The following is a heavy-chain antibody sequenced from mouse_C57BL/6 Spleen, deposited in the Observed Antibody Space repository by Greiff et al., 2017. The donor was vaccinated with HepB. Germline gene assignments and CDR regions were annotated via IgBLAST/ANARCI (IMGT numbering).Heavy chain of an antibody. J-gene: IGHJ2*01. CDR1: GYTFTSYW. Sequence: QVQLQQSGAELVMPGASVKLSCKASGYTFTSYWMHWVKQRPGQGLEWIGEIDPSDSYTNYNQKFKGKSTLTVDKSSSTAYMQLSSLTSEDSAVYYCARRWDYDYFDYWGQGTTLTVSS. CDR2: IDPSDSYT. D-gene: IGHD2-4*01. CDR3: ARRWDYDYFDY. V-gene: IGHV1-69*01.